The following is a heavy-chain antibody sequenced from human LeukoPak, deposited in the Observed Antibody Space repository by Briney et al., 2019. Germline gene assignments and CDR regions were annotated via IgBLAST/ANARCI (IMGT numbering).Heavy chain of an antibody. Sequence: SLSLTCTVSGGSIRSGDYYWSWIRQPXXXXXEWIGYIYYSGSTYYNPSLKSRVTISVDTSKNQFSLRLSSVTAADTAVYYCARYSGTRGYYFDSWGQGTLVTVSS. D-gene: IGHD1-26*01. CDR2: IYYSGST. J-gene: IGHJ4*02. CDR3: ARYSGTRGYYFDS. CDR1: GGSIRSGDYY. V-gene: IGHV4-30-4*01.